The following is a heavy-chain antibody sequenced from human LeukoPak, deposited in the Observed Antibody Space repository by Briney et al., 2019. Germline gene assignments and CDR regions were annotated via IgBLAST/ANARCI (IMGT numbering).Heavy chain of an antibody. CDR2: IFYTGTA. D-gene: IGHD3-22*01. J-gene: IGHJ4*02. CDR1: GGSISNNNYF. Sequence: SETLSLTCNVSGGSISNNNYFWAWIRQPPGKGLEWLGSIFYTGTAYYNPSLESPVTLSVDTSKNQFSLKLSPVTAADTAVYYCAGDSSGFVWGQGTLVTVSS. V-gene: IGHV4-39*02. CDR3: AGDSSGFV.